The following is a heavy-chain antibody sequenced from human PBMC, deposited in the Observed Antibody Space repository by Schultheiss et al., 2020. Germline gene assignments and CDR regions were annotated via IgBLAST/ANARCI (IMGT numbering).Heavy chain of an antibody. CDR3: TRPHCGGDCSEGGFDY. V-gene: IGHV4-59*01. CDR2: IYYSGST. Sequence: SETLSLTCTISGGSISGYYWSWIRQPAGKGLEWIGYIYYSGSTNYNPSLKSRVTISVDTSKNQFSLKLSSVTAADTAVYYCTRPHCGGDCSEGGFDYWGQGTLVTVSS. J-gene: IGHJ4*02. CDR1: GGSISGYY. D-gene: IGHD2-21*02.